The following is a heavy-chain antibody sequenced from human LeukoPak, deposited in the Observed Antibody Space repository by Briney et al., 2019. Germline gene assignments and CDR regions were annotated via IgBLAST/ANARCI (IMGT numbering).Heavy chain of an antibody. Sequence: AGGSLRLSCAASGFTFSSYGMHWVRQAQGKGLEWVAVIWYDGSNKYYADSVKGRFTISRDNSKNTLYLQMNSLRAEDTAVYYCARELAWTVTMKPLDYWGQGALVTVSS. CDR2: IWYDGSNK. CDR3: ARELAWTVTMKPLDY. V-gene: IGHV3-33*01. D-gene: IGHD4-17*01. CDR1: GFTFSSYG. J-gene: IGHJ4*02.